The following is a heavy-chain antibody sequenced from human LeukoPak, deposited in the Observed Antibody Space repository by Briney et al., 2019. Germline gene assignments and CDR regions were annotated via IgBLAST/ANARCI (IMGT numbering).Heavy chain of an antibody. V-gene: IGHV1-69*04. D-gene: IGHD6-13*01. J-gene: IGHJ4*02. CDR1: GGTFSSYA. CDR2: IIPILGIA. CDR3: ARLAAGGAY. Sequence: ASVKVSCKASGGTFSSYAIGWVRQAPGQGLEWMGRIIPILGIANYAQKFQGRVMITADKSTSTAYMELSSLRSEDTAVYYCARLAAGGAYWGQGTLVTVSS.